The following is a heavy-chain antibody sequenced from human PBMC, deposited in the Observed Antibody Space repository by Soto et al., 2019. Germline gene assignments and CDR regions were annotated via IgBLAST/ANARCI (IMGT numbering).Heavy chain of an antibody. V-gene: IGHV7-4-1*01. Sequence: ASVKVSCEACGYTFTSYAMNWVRQAPGQGLEWMGWINTNTGNPTYAQGFTGRFVFSLDTSVSTAYLQICSLKAEDTAVYYCARDTTIFCNYYYYYGMAVWAQGTTVTVSS. J-gene: IGHJ6*02. CDR1: GYTFTSYA. D-gene: IGHD3-10*02. CDR2: INTNTGNP. CDR3: ARDTTIFCNYYYYYGMAV.